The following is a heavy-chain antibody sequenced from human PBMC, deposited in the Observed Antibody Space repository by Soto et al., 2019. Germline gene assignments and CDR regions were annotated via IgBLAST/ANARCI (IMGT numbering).Heavy chain of an antibody. V-gene: IGHV2-5*01. Sequence: KESGPTLVKPTQTLTLTCTFSGFSLSTSGVGVGWVRQPPGQALEWLALIHWSDDRSYSPSLRSRLTIAKDTSKNQVVLTMTKMDPVDTATYFCAHIYLRSGWLPYYFESWGQGALVTVSS. J-gene: IGHJ4*02. CDR2: IHWSDDR. CDR1: GFSLSTSGVG. D-gene: IGHD6-19*01. CDR3: AHIYLRSGWLPYYFES.